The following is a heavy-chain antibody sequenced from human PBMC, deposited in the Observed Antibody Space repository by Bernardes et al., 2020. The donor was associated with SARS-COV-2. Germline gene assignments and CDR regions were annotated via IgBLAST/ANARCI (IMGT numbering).Heavy chain of an antibody. V-gene: IGHV3-30*18. CDR2: ISNSGNDI. CDR1: GFTFSGHG. D-gene: IGHD2-2*01. Sequence: GGSLRLSCAASGFTFSGHGMHWVRQAPGKGLEWLSVISNSGNDIKYADSVKGRFTTSRDNSKNTLYLQMNSLRVEDTAVYYCAKDINVGPAAYFFDYWGQGTLVTVSS. CDR3: AKDINVGPAAYFFDY. J-gene: IGHJ4*02.